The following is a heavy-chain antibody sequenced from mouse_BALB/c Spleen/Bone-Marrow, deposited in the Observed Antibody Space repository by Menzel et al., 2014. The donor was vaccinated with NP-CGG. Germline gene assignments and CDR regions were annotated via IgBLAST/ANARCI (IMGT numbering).Heavy chain of an antibody. Sequence: EVKLVESGAELVKPGASVKLSCTASGFNIKDTYMHWVKQRPEQGLERIGRIYPANGDTKYDPKFQGKATITADTSSNTAYLQLSSLTSEDTAVYYCARYGNGLMDYWGQGTSVTVSS. V-gene: IGHV14-3*02. D-gene: IGHD2-1*01. CDR3: ARYGNGLMDY. J-gene: IGHJ4*01. CDR2: IYPANGDT. CDR1: GFNIKDTY.